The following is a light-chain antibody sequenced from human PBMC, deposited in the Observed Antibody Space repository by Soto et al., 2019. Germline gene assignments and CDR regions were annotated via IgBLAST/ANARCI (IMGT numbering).Light chain of an antibody. CDR2: KAS. CDR3: QQYNDNWT. V-gene: IGKV1-5*03. J-gene: IGKJ1*01. CDR1: QSICSW. Sequence: DIQMTQSPSTLSASVGDRVTITCRASQSICSWLAWHQQKPGKAPRLLIYKASNLESGVPSRFSGSGSGTEFTLTITSLQPDDSATYYCQQYNDNWTFGQGTKVEIK.